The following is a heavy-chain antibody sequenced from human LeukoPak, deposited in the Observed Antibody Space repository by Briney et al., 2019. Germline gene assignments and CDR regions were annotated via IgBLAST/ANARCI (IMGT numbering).Heavy chain of an antibody. CDR1: GFTFSSYA. CDR2: ISYDGSNK. D-gene: IGHD1-26*01. V-gene: IGHV3-30-3*01. J-gene: IGHJ5*02. Sequence: GGSLRLSCAASGFTFSSYAMHWVRQAPGKGLEWVAVISYDGSNKYYADSVKGRFTTSRDNSKNTLYLQMNSLRAEDTAVYYCARGKGWSYAWFDPWGQGTLVTVSS. CDR3: ARGKGWSYAWFDP.